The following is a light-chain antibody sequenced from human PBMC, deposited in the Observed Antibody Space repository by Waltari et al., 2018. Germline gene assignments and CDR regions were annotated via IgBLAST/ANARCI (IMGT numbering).Light chain of an antibody. CDR2: AAY. CDR1: QGMRNY. Sequence: IQLTQSPSSLSASVGDRVTNTGRPSQGMRNYLAWYQQKPGKAPKLLIYAAYTLQSGVPSRFSGSGSGTDFTLTISSLQPEDFATYYCQQLNSYQCTFGQGTKVEIK. V-gene: IGKV1-9*01. J-gene: IGKJ1*01. CDR3: QQLNSYQCT.